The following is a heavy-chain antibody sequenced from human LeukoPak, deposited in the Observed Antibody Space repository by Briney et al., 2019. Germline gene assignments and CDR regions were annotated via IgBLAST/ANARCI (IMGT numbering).Heavy chain of an antibody. D-gene: IGHD6-19*01. V-gene: IGHV3-7*01. CDR3: ARFVSSGWYNYYYYYMDV. J-gene: IGHJ6*03. Sequence: GGSLRLSCAASGFTFSSYWMSWVRQAPGKGLEWVANIKQDGSEKYYVDSVKGRFTISSDNAKNSLYLQMNSLRAEDTAVYYCARFVSSGWYNYYYYYMDVWGKGTTVTVSS. CDR2: IKQDGSEK. CDR1: GFTFSSYW.